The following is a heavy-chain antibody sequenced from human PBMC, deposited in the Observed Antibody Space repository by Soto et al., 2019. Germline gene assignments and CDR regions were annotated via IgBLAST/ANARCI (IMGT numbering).Heavy chain of an antibody. J-gene: IGHJ4*02. V-gene: IGHV3-53*01. Sequence: GGSLRLSCAASGFTVSSTYMSWVRQAPGKGLEWVSIIFSSGESFYADSVKGRFTISRDSSDNTVYLQMNSLKAEDTAGYYCARGGIGIVRTFDHWGQGTLVTVSS. D-gene: IGHD3-10*01. CDR1: GFTVSSTY. CDR2: IFSSGES. CDR3: ARGGIGIVRTFDH.